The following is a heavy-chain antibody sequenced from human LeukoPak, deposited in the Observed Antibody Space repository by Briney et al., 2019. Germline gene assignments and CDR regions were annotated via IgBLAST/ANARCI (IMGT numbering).Heavy chain of an antibody. V-gene: IGHV3-21*01. J-gene: IGHJ1*01. Sequence: GGSLRLSCAASGFTFSSYSMNWVRQAPGKGLEWVSSISSSSSYIYYADSVKGRFTISRDNAENSLYLQMNSLRAEDTAVYYCARDSYSSRGGYFQHWGQGTLVTVSS. CDR3: ARDSYSSRGGYFQH. CDR2: ISSSSSYI. D-gene: IGHD6-13*01. CDR1: GFTFSSYS.